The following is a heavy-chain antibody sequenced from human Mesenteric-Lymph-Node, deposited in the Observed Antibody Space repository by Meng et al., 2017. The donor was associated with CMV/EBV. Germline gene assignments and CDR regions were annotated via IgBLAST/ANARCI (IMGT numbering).Heavy chain of an antibody. CDR1: GYTFTDYY. D-gene: IGHD2-2*02. V-gene: IGHV1-2*02. Sequence: ASVKVSCKTFGYTFTDYYLHWVRQAPGQGLEWMGWISPNDGGTNYAKKFQGRVTMTRDTSMSTAYMELSRLRSDDTDVYYCARNVGYCTSISCYKFGSWGQGTLVTVSS. CDR2: ISPNDGGT. CDR3: ARNVGYCTSISCYKFGS. J-gene: IGHJ4*02.